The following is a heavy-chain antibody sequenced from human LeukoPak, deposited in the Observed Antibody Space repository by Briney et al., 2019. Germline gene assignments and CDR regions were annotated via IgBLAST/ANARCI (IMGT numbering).Heavy chain of an antibody. CDR3: TKQYSSSYYSDY. V-gene: IGHV4-34*01. D-gene: IGHD6-6*01. CDR1: ARSFSVFY. J-gene: IGHJ4*02. CDR2: INLSGTT. Sequence: SQSLSPTCALAARSFSVFYCSWIRQPPGGWMGWIAYINLSGTTNYNPSLKSRVTISVDTSKNQFSINLNSMTAADTAVYYCTKQYSSSYYSDYWGQGTLVTVSS.